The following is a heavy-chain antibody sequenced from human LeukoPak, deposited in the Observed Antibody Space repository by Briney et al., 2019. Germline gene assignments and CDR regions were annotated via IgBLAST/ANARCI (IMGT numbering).Heavy chain of an antibody. CDR2: INPNSGGT. J-gene: IGHJ4*02. Sequence: GASVKVSCKASGYTLTGYYMHWVRQAPGQGLEWMGWINPNSGGTNYAQKFQGRVTMTRDTSISTAYMELSRLRSDDTAVYYCARVPFASSSSRNFDYWGQGTLVTVSS. CDR3: ARVPFASSSSRNFDY. V-gene: IGHV1-2*02. D-gene: IGHD6-6*01. CDR1: GYTLTGYY.